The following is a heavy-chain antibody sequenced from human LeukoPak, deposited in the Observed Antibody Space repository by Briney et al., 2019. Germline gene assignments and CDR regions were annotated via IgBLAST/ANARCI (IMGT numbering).Heavy chain of an antibody. J-gene: IGHJ4*02. V-gene: IGHV3-23*01. CDR3: TKEALSIVLYGIDF. CDR1: GFTFDNCA. D-gene: IGHD1-26*01. CDR2: ISGSGGST. Sequence: GKSLRLSCAASGFTFDNCAMNWVRQSPGKSLEWVSGISGSGGSTHYADSVKGRFTVPRDNSKNTLYLQMDSLRPEDTAVYYCTKEALSIVLYGIDFWGQGTLVTASS.